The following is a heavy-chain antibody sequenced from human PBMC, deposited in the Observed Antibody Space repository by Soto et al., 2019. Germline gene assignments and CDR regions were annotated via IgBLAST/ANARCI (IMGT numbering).Heavy chain of an antibody. CDR1: GFIFSTFP. CDR2: ISGSGIST. V-gene: IGHV3-23*01. D-gene: IGHD3-16*01. CDR3: AKPPMITASYYYSDMDV. Sequence: GGSLRLSCTASGFIFSTFPMNLVRQAPGRGLEWVSGISGSGISTFYAGSVRGRFTISRDNSRNTVFLDMHSLRPEDTAVYYCAKPPMITASYYYSDMDVWGQGTTVTVSS. J-gene: IGHJ6*03.